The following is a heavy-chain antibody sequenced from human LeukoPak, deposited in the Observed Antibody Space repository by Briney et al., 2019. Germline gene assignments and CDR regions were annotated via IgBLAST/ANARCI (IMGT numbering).Heavy chain of an antibody. CDR3: ARGLHITLSGWHFDL. CDR2: ISGTSSTI. J-gene: IGHJ2*01. D-gene: IGHD1-14*01. Sequence: GGSLRLSCAASGFTISDYDMNWVRQAPGKGLEGISYISGTSSTISYADSVKGRFTISRDNAKNSLYLQMHSLRAEDTAVYYCARGLHITLSGWHFDLWGRGAVVTVSS. CDR1: GFTISDYD. V-gene: IGHV3-48*04.